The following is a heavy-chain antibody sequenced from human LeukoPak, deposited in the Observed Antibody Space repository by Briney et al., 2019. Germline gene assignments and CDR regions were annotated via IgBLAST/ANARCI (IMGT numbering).Heavy chain of an antibody. CDR2: INPSGGST. J-gene: IGHJ4*02. D-gene: IGHD2-15*01. CDR3: AREGSPFDY. CDR1: GYTFTSYY. V-gene: IGHV1-46*01. Sequence: ASVKVSCKASGYTFTSYYMHWVRQAPGQGLEWMGIINPSGGSTSYAQKLQGRVTMTTDTSTSTAYMELRSLRSDDTAVYYCAREGSPFDYWGQGTLVTVSS.